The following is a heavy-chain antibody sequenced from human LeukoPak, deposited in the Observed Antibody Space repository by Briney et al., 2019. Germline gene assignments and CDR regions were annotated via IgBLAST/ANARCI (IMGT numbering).Heavy chain of an antibody. V-gene: IGHV3-7*01. CDR1: GFTFSSYG. CDR2: IKQDGSEK. CDR3: ARGDGPSDY. Sequence: PGGSLILSCAASGFTFSSYGMHWVRQAPGKGLEWMANIKQDGSEKYYVDSVKGRFTISRDNAKNSLYLQMNSLRAEDTAVYYCARGDGPSDYWGQGTLVTVSS. D-gene: IGHD5-24*01. J-gene: IGHJ4*02.